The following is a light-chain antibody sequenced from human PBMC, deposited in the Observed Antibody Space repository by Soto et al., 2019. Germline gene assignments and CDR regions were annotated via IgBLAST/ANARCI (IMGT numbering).Light chain of an antibody. CDR2: EVS. Sequence: QSALTQPASMSGSPGQSITISCTGTSSDVGGYNYVSWYQQHPGKAPKLMIYEVSHRPSGVSDRFSASKSGNTASLTISGLQAEDEADYYCSSYTTSTTLVVFGGGTKLTVL. CDR3: SSYTTSTTLVV. J-gene: IGLJ3*02. V-gene: IGLV2-14*01. CDR1: SSDVGGYNY.